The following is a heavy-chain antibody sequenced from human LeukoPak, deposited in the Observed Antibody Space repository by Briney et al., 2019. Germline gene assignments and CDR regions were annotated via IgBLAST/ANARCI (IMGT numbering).Heavy chain of an antibody. J-gene: IGHJ4*02. D-gene: IGHD3-22*01. V-gene: IGHV3-23*01. CDR2: ISGSGGST. CDR3: AKDQYYYDSSGYYELYYFDY. CDR1: GFTFSSYA. Sequence: PGGSLRLSCAASGFTFSSYAMSWVRQAPGKGLEWVSAISGSGGSTYYADSVKGRFTISRDNSKNTLYLQMNSLRAEDTAVYYCAKDQYYYDSSGYYELYYFDYWGQGILVTVSS.